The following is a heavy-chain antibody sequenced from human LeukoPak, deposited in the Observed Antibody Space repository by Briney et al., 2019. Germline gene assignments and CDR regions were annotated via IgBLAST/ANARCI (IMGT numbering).Heavy chain of an antibody. D-gene: IGHD6-13*01. CDR1: GFTFSSYA. Sequence: GGSLRLSCAASGFTFSSYAMSWVRQAPGKGLEWVSASGSGGSTYYADSVKGRFTISRDNSKNTLYLQMNSLRAEDTAVYYCAKDDWESSSYYSAYYYYGMDVWGQGTTVTVSS. CDR3: AKDDWESSSYYSAYYYYGMDV. J-gene: IGHJ6*02. CDR2: SGSGGST. V-gene: IGHV3-23*01.